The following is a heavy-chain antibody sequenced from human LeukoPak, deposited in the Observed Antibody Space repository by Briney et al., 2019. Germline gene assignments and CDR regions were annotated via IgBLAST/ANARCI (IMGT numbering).Heavy chain of an antibody. V-gene: IGHV1-2*02. CDR2: INPNSGGT. J-gene: IGHJ6*02. CDR1: GYTFNGYF. Sequence: ASVKVSCKASGYTFNGYFMHWVRQAPGQGLEWMGWINPNSGGTNYAQKFQGRVTVTRDTSISTAYMELSSLRSDDTAVYYCAREVLAKNYGMDVWGQGTTVTVSS. CDR3: AREVLAKNYGMDV. D-gene: IGHD2-8*02.